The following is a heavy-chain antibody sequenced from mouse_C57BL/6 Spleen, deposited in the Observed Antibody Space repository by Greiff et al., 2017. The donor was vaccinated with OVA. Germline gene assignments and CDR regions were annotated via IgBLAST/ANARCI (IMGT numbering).Heavy chain of an antibody. Sequence: QVQLQQSGAELVKPGASVKISCKASGYAFSGYWMNWVKQRPGKGLEWIGQIYPGDGDTNYNGKFKGKATLTADKSSSTAYMQLSSLTSEDSAVYCGARGGCTMAGVWFAYWGQGTLVTVSA. J-gene: IGHJ3*01. D-gene: IGHD1-1*02. CDR2: IYPGDGDT. V-gene: IGHV1-80*01. CDR1: GYAFSGYW. CDR3: ARGGCTMAGVWFAY.